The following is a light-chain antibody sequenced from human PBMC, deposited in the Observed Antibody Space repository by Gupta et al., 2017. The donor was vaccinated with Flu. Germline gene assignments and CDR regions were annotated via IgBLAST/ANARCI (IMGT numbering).Light chain of an antibody. V-gene: IGKV3-15*01. CDR3: QQDNDLFT. J-gene: IGKJ2*01. CDR2: DAS. CDR1: QSVRSG. Sequence: EIIVMQSPATLSVSPGERATLSCRASQSVRSGLAWYQQKPGQAPRLLIYDASNMATGIPARFSGSGSGTEFTLTSSSLQSEDFAVYYWQQDNDLFTFGQGTKLEI.